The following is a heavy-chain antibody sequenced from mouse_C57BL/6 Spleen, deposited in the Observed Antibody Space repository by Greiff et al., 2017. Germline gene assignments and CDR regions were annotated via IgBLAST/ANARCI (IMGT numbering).Heavy chain of an antibody. CDR2: IYPGDGDT. V-gene: IGHV1-82*01. CDR1: GYAFSSSW. Sequence: QVQLQQSGPELVKPGASVKISCKASGYAFSSSWMNWVKQRPGKGLEWIGRIYPGDGDTNYNGKFKGKATLTADKSSSTAYMQRSSLTSEDSAVYFFARGYGYDGAMDYWGQGTSVTVSS. D-gene: IGHD2-2*01. J-gene: IGHJ4*01. CDR3: ARGYGYDGAMDY.